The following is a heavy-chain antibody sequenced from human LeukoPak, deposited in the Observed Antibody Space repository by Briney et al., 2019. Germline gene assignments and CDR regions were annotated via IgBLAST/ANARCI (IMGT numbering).Heavy chain of an antibody. Sequence: GGSLRLSCTASGFTFSDYCMTWVRQAPGKGPEWVATIKQDGSQRYYVDSVRGRFTISRDNAKNSLFLQMNGLRAEDTAVYYCARRGGSSSRRSPIDYWGQGTLVTVSS. CDR2: IKQDGSQR. D-gene: IGHD6-6*01. V-gene: IGHV3-7*01. CDR1: GFTFSDYC. J-gene: IGHJ4*02. CDR3: ARRGGSSSRRSPIDY.